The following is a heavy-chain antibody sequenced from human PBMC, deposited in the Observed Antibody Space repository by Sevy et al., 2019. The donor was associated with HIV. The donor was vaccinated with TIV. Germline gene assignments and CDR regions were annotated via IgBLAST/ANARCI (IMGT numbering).Heavy chain of an antibody. CDR2: INHDGSEK. CDR3: ARDFYSYGLEY. Sequence: ASVKLSCAASGFTFSSYWMSWVRQAPGKGLEWVANINHDGSEKYYVDSVKGRFTISRDNAKNSLYLQMNSLRAEDTAVYYCARDFYSYGLEYWGQGTLVTVSS. D-gene: IGHD3-10*01. J-gene: IGHJ4*02. CDR1: GFTFSSYW. V-gene: IGHV3-7*03.